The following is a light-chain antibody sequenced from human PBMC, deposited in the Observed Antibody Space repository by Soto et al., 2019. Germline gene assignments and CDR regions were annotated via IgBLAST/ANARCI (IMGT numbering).Light chain of an antibody. J-gene: IGKJ1*01. V-gene: IGKV3-15*01. CDR3: QQYNNWPVWT. CDR2: GAS. Sequence: EIVMTQSPATLSVSPGERATLSCRASQSVTRNVAWYQQKPGQAPRLLIHGASTMATGIPARFSGSGSGTEFTLTISSLQSEDFAVYYCQQYNNWPVWTFGQGTKVEIK. CDR1: QSVTRN.